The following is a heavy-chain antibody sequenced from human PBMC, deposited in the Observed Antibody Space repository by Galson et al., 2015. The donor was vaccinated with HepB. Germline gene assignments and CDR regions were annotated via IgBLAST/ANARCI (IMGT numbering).Heavy chain of an antibody. D-gene: IGHD3-10*01. Sequence: SVKVSCKASGGTFSSYTISWVRQAPGQGLEWMGRIIPILGIANYAQKFQGRVTITADKSTSTAYMELSSLRSEDTAVYYCAIGRLGGSGSYYSPYYYGMDVWGQGTTATVSS. V-gene: IGHV1-69*02. CDR3: AIGRLGGSGSYYSPYYYGMDV. J-gene: IGHJ6*02. CDR2: IIPILGIA. CDR1: GGTFSSYT.